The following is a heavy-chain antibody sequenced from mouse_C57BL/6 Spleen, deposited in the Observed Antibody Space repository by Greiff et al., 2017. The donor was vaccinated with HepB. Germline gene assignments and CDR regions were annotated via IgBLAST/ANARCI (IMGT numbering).Heavy chain of an antibody. CDR3: TRSGSSGYAWFAY. CDR2: IDPETGGT. D-gene: IGHD3-2*02. Sequence: QVHVKQSGAELVRPGASVTLSCKASGYTFTDYEMHWVKQTPVHGLEWIGAIDPETGGTAYNQKFKGKAILTADKSSSTAYMELRSLTSEDSAVYYCTRSGSSGYAWFAYWGQGTLVTVSA. J-gene: IGHJ3*01. V-gene: IGHV1-15*01. CDR1: GYTFTDYE.